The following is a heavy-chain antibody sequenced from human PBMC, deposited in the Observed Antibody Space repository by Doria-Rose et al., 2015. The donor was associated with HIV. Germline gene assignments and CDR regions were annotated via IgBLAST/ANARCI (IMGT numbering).Heavy chain of an antibody. D-gene: IGHD6-13*01. CDR2: IFSDDER. Sequence: QVTLKESGPVLVKPTETLTLTCTVSGVSLSSPGMGVSWIRQPPGKALEWRSNIFSDDERFYNTSLKSRLTISRGTSKSQVVLTMTDMDPVDTATYYCARIKSSRWYHKYYFDFWGQGTLVIVSA. J-gene: IGHJ4*02. CDR3: ARIKSSRWYHKYYFDF. CDR1: GVSLSSPGMG. V-gene: IGHV2-26*01.